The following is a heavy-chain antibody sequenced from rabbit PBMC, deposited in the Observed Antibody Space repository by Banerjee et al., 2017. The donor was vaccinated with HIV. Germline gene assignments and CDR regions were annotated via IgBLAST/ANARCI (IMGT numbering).Heavy chain of an antibody. Sequence: QEQLEESGGDLVKPEGSLTLTCTASGFSFSNKYVMCWVRQAPGKGLEWIACIYGGSSDNTYYASWAKGRFTISKTSSTTMTLQVTSLTAADTATYFCARAGAGYGSNGPDWLDLWGQGTLVTVS. CDR2: IYGGSSDNT. J-gene: IGHJ5*01. CDR1: GFSFSNKYV. D-gene: IGHD7-1*01. CDR3: ARAGAGYGSNGPDWLDL. V-gene: IGHV1S45*01.